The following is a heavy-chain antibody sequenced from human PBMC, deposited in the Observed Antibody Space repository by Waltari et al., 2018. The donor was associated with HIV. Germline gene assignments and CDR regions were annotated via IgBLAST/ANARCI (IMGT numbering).Heavy chain of an antibody. J-gene: IGHJ6*02. V-gene: IGHV1-18*01. CDR3: GIDGPGRGLQVDYFYYDGMDV. D-gene: IGHD5-12*01. Sequence: QVQMVQSGAEVKKPGASVKVSCKASGYTFTSYGISWVRSAPGQGLEWMGWISAYNGNTKDAQKLQGRVTRTTDTSTSTAYMELRNLRSDDTAVYYCGIDGPGRGLQVDYFYYDGMDVVGQGTSVTVSS. CDR2: ISAYNGNT. CDR1: GYTFTSYG.